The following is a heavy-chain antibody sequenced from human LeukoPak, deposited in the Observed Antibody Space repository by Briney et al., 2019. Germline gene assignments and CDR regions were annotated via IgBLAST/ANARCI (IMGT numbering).Heavy chain of an antibody. Sequence: GGSLRLSCAASGFMFSGYWMHWVRQGPEKGLELVSRIDNEGNGIIYADSVKGRFTTSRDNAKNTLYLQMSSLRVEDTAVYYCATGGGWEPSSGVVTHIDVWGKGTTVTVSS. D-gene: IGHD3-3*01. CDR3: ATGGGWEPSSGVVTHIDV. J-gene: IGHJ6*03. CDR1: GFMFSGYW. CDR2: IDNEGNGI. V-gene: IGHV3-74*01.